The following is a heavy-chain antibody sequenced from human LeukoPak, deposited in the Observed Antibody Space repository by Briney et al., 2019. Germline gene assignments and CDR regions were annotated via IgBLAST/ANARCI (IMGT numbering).Heavy chain of an antibody. CDR3: ARDRLNSGSYLGD. D-gene: IGHD1-26*01. J-gene: IGHJ4*02. CDR1: GYTFTGYY. CDR2: INPNSGGT. V-gene: IGHV1-2*04. Sequence: ASVKVSCKASGYTFTGYYMHWVRQAPGQGLEWMGWINPNSGGTNYAQKFQGWVTMTRDTSISTAYMELSRLRSDDTAVYYCARDRLNSGSYLGDWGQGTLVTVSS.